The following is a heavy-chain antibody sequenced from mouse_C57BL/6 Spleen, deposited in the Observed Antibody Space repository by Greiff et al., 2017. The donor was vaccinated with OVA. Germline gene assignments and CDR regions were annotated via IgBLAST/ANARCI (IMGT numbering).Heavy chain of an antibody. J-gene: IGHJ2*01. V-gene: IGHV1-64*01. Sequence: QVQLKESGAELVKPGASVKLSCKASGYTFTSYWMHWVKQRPGQGLEWIGMIHPNSGSTNYNEKFKSKATLTVDKSSSTAYMQLSSLTSEDSAVYYCARGPTVVAKDVDYWGQGTTLTVSS. D-gene: IGHD1-1*01. CDR2: IHPNSGST. CDR3: ARGPTVVAKDVDY. CDR1: GYTFTSYW.